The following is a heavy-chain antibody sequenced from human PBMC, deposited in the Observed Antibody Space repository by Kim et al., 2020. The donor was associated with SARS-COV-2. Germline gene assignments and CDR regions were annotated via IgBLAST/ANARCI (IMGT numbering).Heavy chain of an antibody. J-gene: IGHJ6*02. D-gene: IGHD2-8*01. CDR3: ARDSNGDYYYGMDV. V-gene: IGHV4-59*01. CDR2: IYYSGST. Sequence: SETLSLTCTVSGGSISSYYWSWIRQPPGKGLEWIGYIYYSGSTNYNPSLKSRVTISVDTSKNQFSLKLSSVTAADTAVYYCARDSNGDYYYGMDVWGQGT. CDR1: GGSISSYY.